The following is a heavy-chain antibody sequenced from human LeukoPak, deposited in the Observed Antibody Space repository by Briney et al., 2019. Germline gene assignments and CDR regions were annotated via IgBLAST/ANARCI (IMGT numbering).Heavy chain of an antibody. Sequence: SVKVSCKASGGTFSSYAISWVRQAPGQGLEWMGGIIPIFGTANYAQKFQGRVTITTDESTSTAYMELSSLRSEDTAVYYCARADCSSTSCLNAFDIWGQGTMVTVSS. CDR2: IIPIFGTA. CDR3: ARADCSSTSCLNAFDI. J-gene: IGHJ3*02. D-gene: IGHD2-2*01. CDR1: GGTFSSYA. V-gene: IGHV1-69*05.